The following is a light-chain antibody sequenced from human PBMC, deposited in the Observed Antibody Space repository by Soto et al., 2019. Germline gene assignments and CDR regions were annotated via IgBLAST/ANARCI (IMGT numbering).Light chain of an antibody. CDR1: QAVGKF. Sequence: VLTQSPDPLSLSPGERATLSCRASQAVGKFLVWYHQKPGLSPSLVIYEASKRATDIPDRFSGSGSGTAFTLTINRLEPEDVGFYYCQQRNSWPLTFGGGTKV. V-gene: IGKV3-11*01. CDR2: EAS. CDR3: QQRNSWPLT. J-gene: IGKJ4*01.